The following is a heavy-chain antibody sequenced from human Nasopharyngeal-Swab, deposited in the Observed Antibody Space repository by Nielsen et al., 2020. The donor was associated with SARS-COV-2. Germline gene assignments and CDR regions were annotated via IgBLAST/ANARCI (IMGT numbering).Heavy chain of an antibody. D-gene: IGHD1-26*01. CDR2: IIPIFGTA. CDR1: GGTFSSYA. J-gene: IGHJ6*02. CDR3: ARTQYYRASSGRAYYYGMDV. V-gene: IGHV1-69*13. Sequence: SVKVSCKASGGTFSSYAISWVRQAPGQGLEWMGGIIPIFGTANYAQKFQGRVTITADESTSTAYMELSSLRSEDTAVYYCARTQYYRASSGRAYYYGMDVWGQGTTVTVSS.